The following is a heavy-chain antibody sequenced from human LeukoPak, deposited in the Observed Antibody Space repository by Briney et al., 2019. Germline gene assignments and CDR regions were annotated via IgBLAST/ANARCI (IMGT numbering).Heavy chain of an antibody. CDR1: GGTFSSYA. Sequence: SVKVSCKASGGTFSSYAISWVRQAPGQGLEWMGRIIPICGIANYAQKFQGRVTITADKSTSTAYVELSSLRSEDTAVYYCARPSFGNYGMDVWGQGTTVTVSS. J-gene: IGHJ6*02. V-gene: IGHV1-69*04. D-gene: IGHD3-10*01. CDR2: IIPICGIA. CDR3: ARPSFGNYGMDV.